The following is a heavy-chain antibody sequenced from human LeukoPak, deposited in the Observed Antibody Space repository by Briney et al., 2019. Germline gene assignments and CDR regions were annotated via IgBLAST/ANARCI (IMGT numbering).Heavy chain of an antibody. CDR3: ARHPQPFDI. D-gene: IGHD6-13*01. J-gene: IGHJ3*02. CDR2: IYYSGST. Sequence: PSETLSLTCTVSGGSIRSSAYYWGWIRQPPGRGLEWIGTIYYSGSTNYNPSLKSRVTISLDMSKNQFSLKLNSVTAADTAMYHCARHPQPFDIWGHGTMVTVSS. CDR1: GGSIRSSAYY. V-gene: IGHV4-39*01.